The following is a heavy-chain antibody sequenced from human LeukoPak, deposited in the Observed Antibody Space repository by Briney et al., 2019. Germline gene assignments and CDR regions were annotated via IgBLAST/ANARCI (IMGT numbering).Heavy chain of an antibody. D-gene: IGHD3-9*01. CDR2: ISSSSSYI. V-gene: IGHV3-21*01. Sequence: GGSLRLSCAASGFTFSSYSMNWVRQAPGKGLEWVSSISSSSSYIYYADSVEGRFTISRDNAKNSLYLQMNSLRAEDTAVYYCAREAYDILTAQGDWGQGTLVTVSS. CDR3: AREAYDILTAQGD. J-gene: IGHJ4*02. CDR1: GFTFSSYS.